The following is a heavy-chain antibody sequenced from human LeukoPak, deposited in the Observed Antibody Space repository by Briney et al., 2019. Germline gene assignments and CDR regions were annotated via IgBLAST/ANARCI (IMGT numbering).Heavy chain of an antibody. V-gene: IGHV3-21*06. CDR1: GFTFSYYN. CDR3: SRDRLGGLDL. CDR2: ISGGSDYI. D-gene: IGHD5-12*01. J-gene: IGHJ5*02. Sequence: GGSLRLSCSASGFTFSYYNMNWVRQAPGKRLEWVASISGGSDYIEYADSVKGRFTISRDNAKNSLFLQISNLSAEDTAVYYCSRDRLGGLDLWGQGTLVTVSS.